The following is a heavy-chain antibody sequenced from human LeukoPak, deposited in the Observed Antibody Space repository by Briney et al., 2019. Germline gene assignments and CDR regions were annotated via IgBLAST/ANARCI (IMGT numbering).Heavy chain of an antibody. V-gene: IGHV4-39*01. Sequence: PSETLSLTCTVSGGSISSSSYYWGWIRQPPGKGLEWIGEINHSGSTNYNPSLKSRVTISVDTSKNQFSLKLSSVTAADTAVYYCARQEVDEGSSWYTDYWGQGTLVTVSS. CDR1: GGSISSSSYY. D-gene: IGHD6-13*01. J-gene: IGHJ4*02. CDR3: ARQEVDEGSSWYTDY. CDR2: INHSGST.